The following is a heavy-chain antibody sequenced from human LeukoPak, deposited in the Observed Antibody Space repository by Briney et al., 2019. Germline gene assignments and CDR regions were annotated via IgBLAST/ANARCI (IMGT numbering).Heavy chain of an antibody. Sequence: GGSLRLSCAASGFTFSDYYMSWIRQAPGKGLEWVSYISSSGSTIYYADSVKGRFTISRDNAKNSLYLQVNSLRAEDTAVYYCASGYCSSTSCYFGRPSDYFDYWGQGTLVTVSS. V-gene: IGHV3-11*04. D-gene: IGHD2-2*03. CDR2: ISSSGSTI. J-gene: IGHJ4*02. CDR3: ASGYCSSTSCYFGRPSDYFDY. CDR1: GFTFSDYY.